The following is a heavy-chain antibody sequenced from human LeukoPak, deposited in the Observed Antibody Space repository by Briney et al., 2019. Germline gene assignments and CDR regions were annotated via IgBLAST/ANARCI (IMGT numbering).Heavy chain of an antibody. CDR3: ARDVEDIVVVPAGEPNNWFDP. Sequence: SETLSLTCTVSGGSISSYYWSWIRQPAGKGLEWIGRIYTSGSTNYNPSLKSRVTMSVDTSKNQFSLKLSSVTAADTAVYHCARDVEDIVVVPAGEPNNWFDPWGQGTLVTVSS. D-gene: IGHD2-2*01. V-gene: IGHV4-4*07. CDR2: IYTSGST. CDR1: GGSISSYY. J-gene: IGHJ5*02.